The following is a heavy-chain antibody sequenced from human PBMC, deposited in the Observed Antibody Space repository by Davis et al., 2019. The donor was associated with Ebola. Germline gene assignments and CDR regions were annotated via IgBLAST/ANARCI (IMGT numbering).Heavy chain of an antibody. D-gene: IGHD4-11*01. CDR2: IYHRGST. J-gene: IGHJ5*02. V-gene: IGHV4-59*08. CDR1: GGSISSYY. Sequence: SETLSLTCTVSGGSISSYYWSWVRQPPGKGLEWIGYIYHRGSTNNNPSLKSRVTISVDMSKNQFSLKLSSVTAADTAIYYCATLSDYRGGWFDPWGQGTLVTVSS. CDR3: ATLSDYRGGWFDP.